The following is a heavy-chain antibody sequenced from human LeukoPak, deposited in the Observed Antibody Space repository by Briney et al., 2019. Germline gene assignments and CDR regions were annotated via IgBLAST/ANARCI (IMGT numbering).Heavy chain of an antibody. V-gene: IGHV3-23*01. CDR3: AKGEAAAAGGFDY. CDR1: GFTFSSYA. D-gene: IGHD6-13*01. Sequence: GGSLRLSCAAFGFTFSSYAMSWVRQAPGKGLEWVSAISGSGGSTYYADSVKGRFTISSDSAKNTLYLEMSGLRAEDTAMYFCAKGEAAAAGGFDYWGQGALVTVSS. J-gene: IGHJ4*02. CDR2: ISGSGGST.